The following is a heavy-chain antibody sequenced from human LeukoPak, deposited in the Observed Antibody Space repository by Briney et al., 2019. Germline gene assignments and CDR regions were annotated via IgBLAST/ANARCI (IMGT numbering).Heavy chain of an antibody. CDR1: GYTFTSYG. V-gene: IGHV1-18*01. J-gene: IGHJ3*02. D-gene: IGHD6-19*01. CDR2: ISAYNGNT. CDR3: ASSSGWYGNDAFDI. Sequence: GASVKVSCKASGYTFTSYGISWVRQAPGQGLEWMGWISAYNGNTNYAQKLQGRVTMTTDTSTSTAYMEMRSLRSDDTAVYYCASSSGWYGNDAFDIWGQGTMVTVSS.